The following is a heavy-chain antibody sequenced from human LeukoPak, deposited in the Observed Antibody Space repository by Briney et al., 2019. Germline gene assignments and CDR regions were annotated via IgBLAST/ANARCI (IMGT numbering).Heavy chain of an antibody. CDR2: IYHGGST. D-gene: IGHD3-22*01. V-gene: IGHV4-30-2*01. J-gene: IGHJ4*02. CDR1: GGSISSSSYY. Sequence: SETLSLTCTVSGGSISSSSYYWGWIRQPPGKGLEWIGYIYHGGSTYYNPSLKSRVTILVDRSKNQFSLKLSSVTAADTAVYYCARAAYYYDSSGYLQPRSFDYWGQGTLVTVSS. CDR3: ARAAYYYDSSGYLQPRSFDY.